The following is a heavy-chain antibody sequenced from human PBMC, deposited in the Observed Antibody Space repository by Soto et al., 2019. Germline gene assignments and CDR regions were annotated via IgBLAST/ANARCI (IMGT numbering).Heavy chain of an antibody. D-gene: IGHD1-1*01. Sequence: SETLSLTCTVSGGSISSSSYYWGWIRQPPGKGLEWIGSIYYSGSTYFNPSLKSRVTISVDTSKNQFSLKLSSVTAADTAVYYCARLGAGTSVRMDVWGQGTTVTVSS. J-gene: IGHJ6*02. V-gene: IGHV4-39*01. CDR3: ARLGAGTSVRMDV. CDR2: IYYSGST. CDR1: GGSISSSSYY.